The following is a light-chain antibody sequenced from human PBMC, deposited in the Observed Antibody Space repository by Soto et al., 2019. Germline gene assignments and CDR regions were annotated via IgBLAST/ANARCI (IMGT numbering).Light chain of an antibody. CDR3: QKYNSSPWT. J-gene: IGKJ1*01. Sequence: DIQMAQSPSSLSASVGYRVTISCRASQDISTYLAWYQQKPGKVPQILISAASTLHSGVPSRFSGSGSGTEFTLTISSLQPEDVATYYCQKYNSSPWTFGQGTKVDI. CDR2: AAS. CDR1: QDISTY. V-gene: IGKV1-27*01.